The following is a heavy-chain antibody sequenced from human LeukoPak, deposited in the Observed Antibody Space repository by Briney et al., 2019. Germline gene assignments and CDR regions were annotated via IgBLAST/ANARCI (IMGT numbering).Heavy chain of an antibody. V-gene: IGHV3-30*18. CDR1: GFTFSSYG. Sequence: PGGSLRLSCAASGFTFSSYGMHWVRQAPGKGLEWVAVISYDGSNKYYADSVKGRFTISRDNSKNTLYLQMNSLRAEDTAVYYCAKSVGATHFDYWGQGTLVTVSS. CDR3: AKSVGATHFDY. J-gene: IGHJ4*02. CDR2: ISYDGSNK. D-gene: IGHD1-26*01.